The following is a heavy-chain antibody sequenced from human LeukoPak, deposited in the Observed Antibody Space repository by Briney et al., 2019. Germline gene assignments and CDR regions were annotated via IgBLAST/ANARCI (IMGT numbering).Heavy chain of an antibody. CDR1: GYTFTNYD. Sequence: ASVKVSCKASGYTFTNYDINWVRQAPGQGLEWMGWISAHCGNTNYAQKIQGRVTMTTDTSTSTAYMEMRSLRSDDTAVYYCARLAYGANYIDYWGQGTLVTVSS. V-gene: IGHV1-18*01. J-gene: IGHJ4*02. CDR2: ISAHCGNT. CDR3: ARLAYGANYIDY. D-gene: IGHD4-17*01.